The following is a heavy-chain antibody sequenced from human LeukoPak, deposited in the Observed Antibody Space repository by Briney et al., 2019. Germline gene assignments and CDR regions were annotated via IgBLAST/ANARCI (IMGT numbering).Heavy chain of an antibody. D-gene: IGHD2-15*01. CDR3: ARVVVAATRNWFDP. V-gene: IGHV4-61*01. Sequence: SETLSLTCTVSGDSISSRSYYWSWIRQPPGKGLEWIGYIYYSGSTNYNPSLKSRVTISVDTSKNQFSLKLSSVTAADTAVYYCARVVVAATRNWFDPWGQGTLVTVSS. J-gene: IGHJ5*02. CDR1: GDSISSRSYY. CDR2: IYYSGST.